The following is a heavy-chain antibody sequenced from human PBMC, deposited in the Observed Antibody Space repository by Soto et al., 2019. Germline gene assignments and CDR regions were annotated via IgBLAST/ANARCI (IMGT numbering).Heavy chain of an antibody. J-gene: IGHJ5*02. V-gene: IGHV3-21*01. D-gene: IGHD2-15*01. Sequence: PGGSLRLSCTASGFSFSSYSMLWVRQAPEKGVEWVSSISSSASHINYADSVKGRFTISRDNAKKSLYLQMNSLRAEDTAVYYCARGYTGYCSGGTCYWFDPWGQGTLVTVSS. CDR2: ISSSASHI. CDR1: GFSFSSYS. CDR3: ARGYTGYCSGGTCYWFDP.